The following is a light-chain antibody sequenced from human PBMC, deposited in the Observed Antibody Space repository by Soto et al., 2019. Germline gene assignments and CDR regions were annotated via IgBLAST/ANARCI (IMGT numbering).Light chain of an antibody. Sequence: QSVLTQPPSVSAAPGQKVTISCSGSSSNIGNNYVSWYQQLPGTAPKLLIYENNKRPSGIPDRFSGSKSGTSATLGITGLQTGDEAEYYCGTWDSSLSRGGFGTGTKVTVL. CDR3: GTWDSSLSRGG. V-gene: IGLV1-51*02. CDR2: ENN. CDR1: SSNIGNNY. J-gene: IGLJ1*01.